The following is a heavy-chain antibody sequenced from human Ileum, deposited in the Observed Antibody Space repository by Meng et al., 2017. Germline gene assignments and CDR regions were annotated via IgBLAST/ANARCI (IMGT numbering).Heavy chain of an antibody. D-gene: IGHD1-7*01. Sequence: QVELGQSGAEVKKPGAVVKVSWTASGYTFSSKDISWVRQATGQGLEWVGWMNPNSGNTGYAQKFQGRVTMTRNTSISTAYMELNSLRSEDTAVYYCARGNYSTVTKSFDYWGQGTLVTVSS. CDR3: ARGNYSTVTKSFDY. CDR1: GYTFSSKD. CDR2: MNPNSGNT. J-gene: IGHJ4*02. V-gene: IGHV1-8*01.